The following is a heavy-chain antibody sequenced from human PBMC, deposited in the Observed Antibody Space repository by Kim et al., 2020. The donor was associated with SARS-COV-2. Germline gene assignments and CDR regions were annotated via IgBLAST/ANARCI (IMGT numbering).Heavy chain of an antibody. Sequence: SETLSLTCTVSGGSISSYYWSWIRQPPGKGLEWIGYIYYSGSTNYNPSLKSRVTISVDTSKNQFSLKLSSVTAADTAVYYCARQSTRITIFGVVIIPGVMDVWGRGTTVTVSS. J-gene: IGHJ6*02. V-gene: IGHV4-59*08. D-gene: IGHD3-3*01. CDR2: IYYSGST. CDR3: ARQSTRITIFGVVIIPGVMDV. CDR1: GGSISSYY.